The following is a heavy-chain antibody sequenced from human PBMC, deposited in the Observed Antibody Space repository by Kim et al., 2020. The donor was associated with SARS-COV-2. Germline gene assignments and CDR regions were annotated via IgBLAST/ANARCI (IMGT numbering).Heavy chain of an antibody. Sequence: ASVKVSCKASGYTFTSYGISWVRQAPGQGLEWMGWISAYNGNTNYAQKLQGRVSMTTDTSTSTAYMELRSLRSDDTAVYYCARDPSQYCSSTSCSRYFQHWAQGTLVTVSS. D-gene: IGHD2-2*01. CDR2: ISAYNGNT. CDR3: ARDPSQYCSSTSCSRYFQH. J-gene: IGHJ1*01. CDR1: GYTFTSYG. V-gene: IGHV1-18*01.